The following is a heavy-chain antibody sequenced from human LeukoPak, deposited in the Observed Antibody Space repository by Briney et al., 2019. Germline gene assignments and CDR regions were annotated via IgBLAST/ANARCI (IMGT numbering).Heavy chain of an antibody. V-gene: IGHV5-51*01. J-gene: IGHJ4*02. CDR2: MYPGDSET. D-gene: IGHD6-19*01. CDR3: ARRISGWYYFDY. CDR1: GYRFTNYW. Sequence: GESLKISFKGSGYRFTNYWIGWVRPMPGNGLEWMGLMYPGDSETRYSPSFQGQVTISADRSINTAYLQWSSLKASDTAIYYCARRISGWYYFDYWGQGTLVTVFS.